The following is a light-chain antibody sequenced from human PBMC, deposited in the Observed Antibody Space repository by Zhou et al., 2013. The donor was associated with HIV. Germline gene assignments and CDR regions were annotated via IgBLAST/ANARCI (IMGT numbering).Light chain of an antibody. Sequence: EIVLTQSPVTLSLSPGERATLSCRASQSVSSDYLAWYQQKPGQAPRLLIYGASSRATGIPDRFSGSGSGTDFTLIISRLEPEDFAVYYCQQYAGSPTFGQGTRLEI. CDR3: QQYAGSPT. CDR2: GAS. J-gene: IGKJ5*01. CDR1: QSVSSDY. V-gene: IGKV3-20*01.